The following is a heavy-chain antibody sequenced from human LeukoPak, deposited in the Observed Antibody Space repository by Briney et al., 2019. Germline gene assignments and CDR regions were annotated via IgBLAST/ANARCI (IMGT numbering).Heavy chain of an antibody. CDR1: GGTFSSYA. CDR2: IIPIFGTA. CDR3: ARVQDSSGCYRSRYYYYMDV. V-gene: IGHV1-69*13. Sequence: SVKVSCKASGGTFSSYAISWVRQAPGQGLEWMGGIIPIFGTANYAQKFQGRVTITADESTSTAYMELSSLRSEDTAVYYCARVQDSSGCYRSRYYYYMDVWGKGTTVTISS. D-gene: IGHD3-22*01. J-gene: IGHJ6*03.